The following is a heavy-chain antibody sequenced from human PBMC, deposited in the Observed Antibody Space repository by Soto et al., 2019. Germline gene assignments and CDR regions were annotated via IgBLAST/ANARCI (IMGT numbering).Heavy chain of an antibody. D-gene: IGHD6-6*01. CDR2: INPNSGGT. CDR3: ARDKARDFDY. Sequence: ASVKVSFKSSGYTFTGYYIHWVRQAPGQGLEWMGWINPNSGGTNYAQKFQGRVTMTRDTSISTAYMELSRLRSDDTAVYYCARDKARDFDYWGQGTLVTVSS. CDR1: GYTFTGYY. J-gene: IGHJ4*02. V-gene: IGHV1-2*02.